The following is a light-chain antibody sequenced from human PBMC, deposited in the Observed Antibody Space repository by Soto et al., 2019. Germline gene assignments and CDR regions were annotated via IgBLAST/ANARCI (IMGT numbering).Light chain of an antibody. J-gene: IGKJ1*01. CDR3: QHYNSYGT. CDR1: QRISTW. V-gene: IGKV1-5*01. Sequence: DIQMTQSPSTLSASVGDRVTITCRASQRISTWLAWYQQKPGKAPKLLIYDASNLESGVPSRFSGSGSGTEFTLTISSLQPDDFATYYCQHYNSYGTFGQGTKVDIK. CDR2: DAS.